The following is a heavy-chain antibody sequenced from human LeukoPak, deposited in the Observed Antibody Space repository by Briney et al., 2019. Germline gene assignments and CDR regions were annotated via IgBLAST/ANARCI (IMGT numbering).Heavy chain of an antibody. CDR2: ISSSSSYI. CDR3: ARDRGYYSTSGPFDP. Sequence: GGSLRLSCAASGFTFSSCSMNWVRQAPGKGLEWVSSISSSSSYIYYADSVKGRFTISRDNAKNSLYLQMNSLRAEDTAVYYCARDRGYYSTSGPFDPWGQGTLVTVSS. D-gene: IGHD3-22*01. V-gene: IGHV3-21*01. CDR1: GFTFSSCS. J-gene: IGHJ5*02.